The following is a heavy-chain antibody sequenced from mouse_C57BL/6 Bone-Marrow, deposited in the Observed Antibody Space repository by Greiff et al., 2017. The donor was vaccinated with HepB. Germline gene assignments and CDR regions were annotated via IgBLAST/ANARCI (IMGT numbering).Heavy chain of an antibody. V-gene: IGHV1-4*01. CDR3: ARSGDGYLHWYFDV. D-gene: IGHD2-3*01. Sequence: VQLQQSGAELARPGASVKMSCKASGYTFTSYTMHWVKQRPGQGLEWIGYINPSSGYTKYNQKFKDTATLTADKSSSTAYMQMSSLTSEDSAVYYCARSGDGYLHWYFDVWGTGTTVTVSS. CDR1: GYTFTSYT. J-gene: IGHJ1*03. CDR2: INPSSGYT.